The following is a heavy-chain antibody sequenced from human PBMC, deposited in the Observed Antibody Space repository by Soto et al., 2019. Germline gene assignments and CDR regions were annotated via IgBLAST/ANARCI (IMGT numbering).Heavy chain of an antibody. Sequence: QPGGSLRLSCAASGFTFNIYAMSWVRQAPGKGLEWVSIISGSGGSMYYADSVKGRFTISRDNSKNTVYLQMNTLRAEDTAVYYCAKDWGRGGATADYYYALDVWGPGTTLTVYS. CDR1: GFTFNIYA. CDR3: AKDWGRGGATADYYYALDV. V-gene: IGHV3-23*01. J-gene: IGHJ6*02. CDR2: ISGSGGSM. D-gene: IGHD1-26*01.